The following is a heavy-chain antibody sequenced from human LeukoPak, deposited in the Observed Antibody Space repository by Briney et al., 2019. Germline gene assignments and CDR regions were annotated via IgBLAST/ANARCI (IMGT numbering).Heavy chain of an antibody. Sequence: PSETLSLTCAVYGGSFSGYYWSWIRQPPGKGLEWIGEINHSGSTNYNPSLKSRVTISVDTSKNQFSLKLSSVTAVDTAVYYCARRGYSYGYLWGGFDYWGQGTLVTVSS. CDR1: GGSFSGYY. J-gene: IGHJ4*02. CDR3: ARRGYSYGYLWGGFDY. V-gene: IGHV4-34*01. CDR2: INHSGST. D-gene: IGHD5-18*01.